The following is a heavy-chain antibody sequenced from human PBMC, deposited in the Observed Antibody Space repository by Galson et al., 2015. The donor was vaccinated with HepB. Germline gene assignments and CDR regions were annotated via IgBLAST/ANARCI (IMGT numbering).Heavy chain of an antibody. Sequence: SLRLSCAASGFTFSSYSMNWVRQAPGKGLEWVSYISSSCSTIYYADSVKGRFTISRDNAKNSLYLQMNSLRDEDTAVYYCAREGIYCSSTSCYFPFDYWGQGTLVTVSS. CDR2: ISSSCSTI. CDR1: GFTFSSYS. CDR3: AREGIYCSSTSCYFPFDY. J-gene: IGHJ4*02. D-gene: IGHD2-2*01. V-gene: IGHV3-48*02.